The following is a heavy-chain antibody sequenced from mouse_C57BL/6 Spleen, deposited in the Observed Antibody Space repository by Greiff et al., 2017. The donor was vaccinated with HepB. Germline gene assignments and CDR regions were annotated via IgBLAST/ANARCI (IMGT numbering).Heavy chain of an antibody. J-gene: IGHJ4*01. CDR3: ATQGDTTVVDAMDY. CDR2: INPNNGGT. V-gene: IGHV1-26*01. CDR1: GYTFTDYY. Sequence: EVQLQQSGPELVKPGASVKISCKASGYTFTDYYMNWVKQSHGKSLEWIGDINPNNGGTSYNQKFKGKATLTVDKSSSTAYMELRSLTSEDSAVYYCATQGDTTVVDAMDYWGQGTSVTVSS. D-gene: IGHD1-1*01.